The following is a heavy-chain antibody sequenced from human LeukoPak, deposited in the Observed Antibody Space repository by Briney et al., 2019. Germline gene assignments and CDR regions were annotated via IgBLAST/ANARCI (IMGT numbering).Heavy chain of an antibody. J-gene: IGHJ4*02. CDR2: IYYSGST. Sequence: SETLSLTCTVSGGSISSSSYYWGRIRQPPGKGREWIGSIYYSGSTYYNPSLKSRVTISVDTSKNQFSLKLSSVTAADTAVYYCARNPFLEWLSGYYFDYWGQGTLVTVSS. D-gene: IGHD3-3*02. V-gene: IGHV4-39*01. CDR3: ARNPFLEWLSGYYFDY. CDR1: GGSISSSSYY.